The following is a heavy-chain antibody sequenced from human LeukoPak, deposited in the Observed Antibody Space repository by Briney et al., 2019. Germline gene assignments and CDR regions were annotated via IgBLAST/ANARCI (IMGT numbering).Heavy chain of an antibody. J-gene: IGHJ4*01. D-gene: IGHD6-6*01. CDR3: VRESIRGTRDFDY. CDR2: ISSGSRTI. Sequence: GGSLRLSCVASGFPFSGYSMNWVRQAPGKGLDWVSYISSGSRTIFYGDSVKGRFTISRDNAKNSLYFQMNSLRAEDTAVYYCVRESIRGTRDFDYWGHGTLVTVSS. V-gene: IGHV3-48*04. CDR1: GFPFSGYS.